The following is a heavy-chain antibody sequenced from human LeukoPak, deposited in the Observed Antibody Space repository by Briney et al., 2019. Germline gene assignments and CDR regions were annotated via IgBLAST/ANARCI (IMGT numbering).Heavy chain of an antibody. J-gene: IGHJ3*02. V-gene: IGHV4-34*01. D-gene: IGHD6-13*01. Sequence: SETLSLTCAVYGGSFSGYYWSWMRQPPGKGLEWIGEINHSGSTNYNPSLKSRVTISVDTSKNQFSLKLSSVTAADTAVYYCARDYGSSWGDDAFDIWGQGTMVTVSS. CDR2: INHSGST. CDR1: GGSFSGYY. CDR3: ARDYGSSWGDDAFDI.